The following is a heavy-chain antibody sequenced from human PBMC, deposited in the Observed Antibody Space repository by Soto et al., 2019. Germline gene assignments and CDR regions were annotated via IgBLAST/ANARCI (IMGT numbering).Heavy chain of an antibody. J-gene: IGHJ3*02. CDR3: AKIPYCGGDCYFGYDAFDI. V-gene: IGHV3-30-3*01. Sequence: QVQLVESGGGVVQPGRSMRLSCAASGFTFSSYAMHRVRQAPGKGLEWVAVISYDGSNKYYADSVKGRFTISRDNSKNTLYLQMNSLRAEDTAVYYCAKIPYCGGDCYFGYDAFDIWGQGTMVTVSS. CDR1: GFTFSSYA. D-gene: IGHD2-21*02. CDR2: ISYDGSNK.